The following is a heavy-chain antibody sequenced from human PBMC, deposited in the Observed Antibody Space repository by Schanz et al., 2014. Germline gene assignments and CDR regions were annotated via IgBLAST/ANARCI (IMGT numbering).Heavy chain of an antibody. Sequence: QVQLVQSGSELKKPGASVNISCKASGYTFTTYALNWVRQAPGQGLEWMGWINTNTGNPTYAQGFTGRFVFSLDTSVSTAYLQISSLKAEDTGRYYCVRERSERERYGMVAWGQGTTVTVSS. CDR1: GYTFTTYA. CDR2: INTNTGNP. J-gene: IGHJ6*02. CDR3: VRERSERERYGMVA. V-gene: IGHV7-4-1*02.